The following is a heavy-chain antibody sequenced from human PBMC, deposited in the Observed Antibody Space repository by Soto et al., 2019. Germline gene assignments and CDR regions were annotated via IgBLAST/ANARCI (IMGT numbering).Heavy chain of an antibody. CDR3: ARVGVYSKSLYYYYYMDV. J-gene: IGHJ6*03. D-gene: IGHD4-4*01. CDR2: INHSGST. V-gene: IGHV4-34*01. Sequence: SETQSLTCAVYGGSFSGYYWSWIRKPPGKGLEWIGEINHSGSTNYNPSLKSRVTISVDTSKNQFSLKLSSVTAADTAVYYCARVGVYSKSLYYYYYMDVWGKGTTVTVSS. CDR1: GGSFSGYY.